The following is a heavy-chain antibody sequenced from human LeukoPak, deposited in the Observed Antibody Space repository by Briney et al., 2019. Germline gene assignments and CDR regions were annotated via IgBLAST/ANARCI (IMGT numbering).Heavy chain of an antibody. CDR3: ARAQAGTGTYYYYMDV. CDR2: MYTSGST. D-gene: IGHD6-13*01. Sequence: SETLSLTCTVSGGSIRSGSYYWSWLRQPAGKGLEWIGRMYTSGSTKYSPSLKSRVTISGDTSKNQFSLRLSSVTAADTAVYYCARAQAGTGTYYYYMDVWGKGTTVTVSS. J-gene: IGHJ6*03. V-gene: IGHV4-61*02. CDR1: GGSIRSGSYY.